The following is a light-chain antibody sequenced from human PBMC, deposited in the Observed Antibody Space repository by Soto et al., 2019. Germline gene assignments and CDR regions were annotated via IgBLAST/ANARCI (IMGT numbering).Light chain of an antibody. CDR1: SSNIGGNS. J-gene: IGLJ1*01. V-gene: IGLV1-51*01. CDR3: GSWDSILSAYV. Sequence: QSVLTQPPSASGTPGQRVTISCSGSSSNIGGNSVSWYQQLPGTAPKLLIYDDNKRPSGIPDRFSGSKSGTSATLGITGFQTGDEADYYCGSWDSILSAYVFGTGTKLTVL. CDR2: DDN.